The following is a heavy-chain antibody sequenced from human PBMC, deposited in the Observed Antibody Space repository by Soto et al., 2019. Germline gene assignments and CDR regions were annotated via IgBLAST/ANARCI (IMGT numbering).Heavy chain of an antibody. D-gene: IGHD6-13*01. CDR2: ISGYNDNT. J-gene: IGHJ4*02. Sequence: QVQLVQSGAEVKKSGASVKVSCKASGYTFTSSGISWVRQAPGQGLEWMGWISGYNDNTNYAQKFQGRVTMTADTPTSTAYMELRSLRSDDTAVYFCGREYSSSWKHIDYWGQGTLVTVSS. CDR3: GREYSSSWKHIDY. V-gene: IGHV1-18*01. CDR1: GYTFTSSG.